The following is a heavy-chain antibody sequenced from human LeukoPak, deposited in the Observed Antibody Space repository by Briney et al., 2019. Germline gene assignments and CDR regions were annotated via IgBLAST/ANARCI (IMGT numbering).Heavy chain of an antibody. CDR3: AGGGFDYFDY. CDR2: SYTSGST. CDR1: GGSISSYY. J-gene: IGHJ4*02. D-gene: IGHD2-15*01. Sequence: PSETLSLTCTVPGGSISSYYWSWIRQPAGKGLEWIGRSYTSGSTNYNPSLKSRVTMSVDTSKNQFSLKLSSVTAADTAVYYCAGGGFDYFDYWGQGTLVTVSS. V-gene: IGHV4-4*07.